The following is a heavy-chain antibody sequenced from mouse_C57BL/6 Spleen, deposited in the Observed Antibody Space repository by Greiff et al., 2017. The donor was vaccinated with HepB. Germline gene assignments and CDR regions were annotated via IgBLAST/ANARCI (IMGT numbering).Heavy chain of an antibody. D-gene: IGHD1-3*01. CDR2: ISSGGSYT. J-gene: IGHJ2*01. CDR3: ARHEESNYFDY. Sequence: EVKLMESGGDLVKPGGSLKLSCAASGFTFSSYGMSWVRQTPDKRLEWVATISSGGSYTYYPDSMKGRFTISRDNAKNTLYLQMSSLKSEDTAMYYCARHEESNYFDYWGQGTTLTVSS. CDR1: GFTFSSYG. V-gene: IGHV5-6*01.